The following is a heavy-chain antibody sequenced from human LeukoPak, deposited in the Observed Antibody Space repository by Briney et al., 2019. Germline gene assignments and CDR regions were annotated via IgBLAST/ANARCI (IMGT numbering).Heavy chain of an antibody. Sequence: GGSLRLSCTASGFAFSVYAMSWLRQPPGKGLEWVSTINANSGTTSYAASVRGRFTISRDNSKNTLYLQLNTLRADDTATYYCAKPISGGLAVTADWFHPGGQGTLVVVSS. J-gene: IGHJ5*01. CDR1: GFAFSVYA. CDR2: INANSGTT. D-gene: IGHD6-19*01. CDR3: AKPISGGLAVTADWFHP. V-gene: IGHV3-23*01.